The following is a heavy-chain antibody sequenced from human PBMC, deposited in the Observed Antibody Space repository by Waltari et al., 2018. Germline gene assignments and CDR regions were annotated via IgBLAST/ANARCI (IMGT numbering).Heavy chain of an antibody. CDR3: ARQATDTYYYYYMDV. CDR1: GGSLRTTTHY. Sequence: QLQLQESGPGLVKPSETLSLTFTVSGGSLRTTTHYCGRLRQPPGKGLEWIGSISYSGSTSHNPSLNSRVTMSVDTSKNQFSLKLNSVTAADTAVYYCARQATDTYYYYYMDVWGKGTTVTVSS. J-gene: IGHJ6*03. D-gene: IGHD2-21*02. CDR2: ISYSGST. V-gene: IGHV4-39*01.